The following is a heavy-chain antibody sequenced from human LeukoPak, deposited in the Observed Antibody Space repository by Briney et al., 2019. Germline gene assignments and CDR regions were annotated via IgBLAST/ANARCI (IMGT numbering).Heavy chain of an antibody. J-gene: IGHJ4*02. V-gene: IGHV3-7*01. Sequence: GGSLRLSCAAPGFTFSSYWMSWVRQAPGKGLEWVANIKPDENEKYYVDSVKGRFTISRDNAKNSLYLQMNSLRAEDTAVYYCARAPEVGGFDYWGQGTLVTVSS. CDR2: IKPDENEK. CDR1: GFTFSSYW. CDR3: ARAPEVGGFDY. D-gene: IGHD1-26*01.